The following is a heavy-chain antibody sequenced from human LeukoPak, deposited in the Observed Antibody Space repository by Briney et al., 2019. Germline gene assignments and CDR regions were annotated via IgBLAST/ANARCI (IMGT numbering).Heavy chain of an antibody. CDR2: INPNSGGT. V-gene: IGHV1-2*02. D-gene: IGHD6-19*01. Sequence: ASVNVSCKASGYTFTGYYMLWVRQAPGQGLEGMGWINPNSGGTNYAQKFQGRVTMTRDTSISTAYMELDRLRSDDTAVYYCARDDPRPSRGLVLDYWGQGTLVTVSS. CDR1: GYTFTGYY. CDR3: ARDDPRPSRGLVLDY. J-gene: IGHJ4*02.